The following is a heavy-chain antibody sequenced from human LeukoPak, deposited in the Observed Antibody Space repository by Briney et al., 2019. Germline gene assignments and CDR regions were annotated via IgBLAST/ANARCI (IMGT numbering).Heavy chain of an antibody. J-gene: IGHJ4*02. CDR2: ITPMFGTA. CDR3: TRDAAIYDSSGCYYLW. V-gene: IGHV1-69*13. D-gene: IGHD3-22*01. CDR1: GGTFSRYA. Sequence: GASVKVSCKAFGGTFSRYAISWVRQAPGQGLEWMGGITPMFGTANYAQKFQGRVTITADESTSTAYMELSSLRYEDTAVYYCTRDAAIYDSSGCYYLWWGQGTLVTVSS.